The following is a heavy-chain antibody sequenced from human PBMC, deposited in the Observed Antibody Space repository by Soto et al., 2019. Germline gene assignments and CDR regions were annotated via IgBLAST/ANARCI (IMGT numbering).Heavy chain of an antibody. CDR1: GGPTISTS. Sequence: WEPLSPTCPVSGGPTISTSWGWIRQPPGKGLEWIGYIYYSGSTNYNPSLKSRVTISVDTSKDQFSLKLSSVTAADTAVYYCARHHGSGLYYFDYWGQGTLVTVSS. V-gene: IGHV4-59*08. CDR2: IYYSGST. J-gene: IGHJ4*02. D-gene: IGHD6-19*01. CDR3: ARHHGSGLYYFDY.